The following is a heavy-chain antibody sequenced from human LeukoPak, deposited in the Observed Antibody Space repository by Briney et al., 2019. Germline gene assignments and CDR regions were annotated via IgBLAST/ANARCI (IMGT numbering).Heavy chain of an antibody. V-gene: IGHV4-39*01. D-gene: IGHD6-19*01. CDR2: IYYSGST. J-gene: IGHJ4*02. CDR3: ARQVVAVAGTGYFDY. CDR1: GGSIRSSSYY. Sequence: PSETLSLTCTVSGGSIRSSSYYWGWIRQPPGKGLEWIGSIYYSGSTYYNASLKSRGTISVDTSKNQFSLKLNSVTAADTAMYFCARQVVAVAGTGYFDYWGQGTLVTVSS.